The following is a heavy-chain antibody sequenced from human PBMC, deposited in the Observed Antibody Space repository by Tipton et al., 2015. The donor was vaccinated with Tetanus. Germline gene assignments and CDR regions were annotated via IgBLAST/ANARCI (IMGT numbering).Heavy chain of an antibody. J-gene: IGHJ3*02. D-gene: IGHD3-10*01. Sequence: TLSLTCTVSGDSISRGGYFWNWIRPRPGKGPGWVGYIYYSGGPYYNPSLKSRVSMSVDTSKNQFSLKMSSVTAADTAVYYCARWGDASGSTNLYAFDIWGQGTMVSVSS. CDR3: ARWGDASGSTNLYAFDI. V-gene: IGHV4-31*03. CDR1: GDSISRGGYF. CDR2: IYYSGGP.